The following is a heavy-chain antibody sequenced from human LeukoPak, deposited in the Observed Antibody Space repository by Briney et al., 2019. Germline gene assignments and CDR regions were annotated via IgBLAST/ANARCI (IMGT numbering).Heavy chain of an antibody. Sequence: GGSLRLSCAASGFTFSSYGMSWVRQAPGKGLEWVSAISGSGGSTYYADSVWGRFTMSRDNSKNTLSLQMNSLRAEDTAVYYCARRFSGGRGNDYWGQGTLVTVSS. D-gene: IGHD2-15*01. CDR2: ISGSGGST. J-gene: IGHJ4*02. V-gene: IGHV3-23*01. CDR3: ARRFSGGRGNDY. CDR1: GFTFSSYG.